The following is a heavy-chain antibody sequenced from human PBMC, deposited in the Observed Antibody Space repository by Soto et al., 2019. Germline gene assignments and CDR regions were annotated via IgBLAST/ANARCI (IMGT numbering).Heavy chain of an antibody. Sequence: ASETLSLTCTVSGDSISSSGYYWTWIRQHPGKGLEWIGYIHHGGSTYYNQSLKSRPTISVETSRNQFSLKLSSVTAADTAVYYCARALYYHDSNGYPFDSWGQGTLVTVSS. D-gene: IGHD3-22*01. CDR1: GDSISSSGYY. J-gene: IGHJ4*02. CDR2: IHHGGST. V-gene: IGHV4-31*03. CDR3: ARALYYHDSNGYPFDS.